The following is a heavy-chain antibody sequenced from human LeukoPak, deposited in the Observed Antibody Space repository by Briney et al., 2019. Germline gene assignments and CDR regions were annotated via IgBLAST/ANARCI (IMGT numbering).Heavy chain of an antibody. Sequence: GGSLRLPCAASGFTFSSYWMSWVRQAPGKGLEWVANIKQDGSEKYYVDSVKGRFTISRDNAKNSLYLQMNSLRAEDTAVYYCARDRRGGYSSGWSYYFDYWGQGTLVTVSS. V-gene: IGHV3-7*01. CDR1: GFTFSSYW. D-gene: IGHD6-19*01. J-gene: IGHJ4*02. CDR3: ARDRRGGYSSGWSYYFDY. CDR2: IKQDGSEK.